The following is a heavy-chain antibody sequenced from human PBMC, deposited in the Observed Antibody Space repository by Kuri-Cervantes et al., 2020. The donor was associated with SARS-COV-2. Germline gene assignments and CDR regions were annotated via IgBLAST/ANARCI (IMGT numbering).Heavy chain of an antibody. Sequence: GESLKISCAASGFTVSSNYMSWVRQAPGKGLEWVSVIYSGGSTYYADSVKVRFTISRDNSKNTLYLQMNSLRAEDTAVYYCAREVPNHDFWSGYLIMGDYYYYYYMDVWGKGTTVTVSS. J-gene: IGHJ6*03. CDR3: AREVPNHDFWSGYLIMGDYYYYYYMDV. CDR2: IYSGGST. CDR1: GFTVSSNY. V-gene: IGHV3-66*02. D-gene: IGHD3-3*01.